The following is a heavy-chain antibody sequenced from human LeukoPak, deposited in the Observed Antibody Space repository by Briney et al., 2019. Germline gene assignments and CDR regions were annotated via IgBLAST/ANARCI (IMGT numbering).Heavy chain of an antibody. Sequence: KPSETLSLTCTVSGGSISDDYWSWIRQPPGKGLEWIGYISYTGSTTYNPSLKSRLTISVDTSRNRFSLKLNSMTAADTAVYYCARAGDYDFWSGYSSQTPFDYWGQGTLVTVSS. J-gene: IGHJ4*02. D-gene: IGHD3-3*01. CDR3: ARAGDYDFWSGYSSQTPFDY. CDR1: GGSISDDY. CDR2: ISYTGST. V-gene: IGHV4-59*01.